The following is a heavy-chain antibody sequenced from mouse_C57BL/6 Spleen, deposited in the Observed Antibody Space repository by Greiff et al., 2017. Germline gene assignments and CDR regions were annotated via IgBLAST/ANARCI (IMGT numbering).Heavy chain of an antibody. Sequence: EVNVVESGEGLVKPGGSLKLSCAASGFTFSSYAMSWVRQTPEKRLEWVAYISSGGDYIYYADTVKGRFTISRDNARNTLYLQMSSLKSEDTAMYYCTRSGYGGNYFDYWGQGTTLTVSS. CDR1: GFTFSSYA. J-gene: IGHJ2*01. D-gene: IGHD1-2*01. CDR2: ISSGGDYI. CDR3: TRSGYGGNYFDY. V-gene: IGHV5-9-1*02.